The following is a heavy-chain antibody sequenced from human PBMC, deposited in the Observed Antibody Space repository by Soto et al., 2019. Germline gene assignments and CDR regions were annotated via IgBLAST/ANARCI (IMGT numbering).Heavy chain of an antibody. J-gene: IGHJ6*02. CDR1: GYTFTSYD. CDR2: MNPNSGNT. D-gene: IGHD1-1*01. CDR3: ARERTGTTSMDV. V-gene: IGHV1-8*01. Sequence: QVQLVQSGAEVKKPGASVKVSCKASGYTFTSYDINWVRQATGQGLEWMGWMNPNSGNTGYAQKFQGRVTMTRNTSLSTAYTELRSLSSEATAVYYCARERTGTTSMDVWGQGTTVTVSS.